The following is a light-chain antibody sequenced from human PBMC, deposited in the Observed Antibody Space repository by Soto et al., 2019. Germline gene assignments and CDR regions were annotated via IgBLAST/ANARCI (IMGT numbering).Light chain of an antibody. CDR2: DAS. J-gene: IGKJ1*01. Sequence: ILMTQSPATLSVSPGERATLSCRASQSVSNNLAWYQQKPGQAPRLLIYDASTRATGIPARFSGSGSGTEFPLTISGLQSADFAVYYCQQYKNWPPWTFGQGTKVEIK. V-gene: IGKV3-15*01. CDR1: QSVSNN. CDR3: QQYKNWPPWT.